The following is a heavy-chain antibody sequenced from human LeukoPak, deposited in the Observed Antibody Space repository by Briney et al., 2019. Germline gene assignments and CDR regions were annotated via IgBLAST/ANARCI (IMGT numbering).Heavy chain of an antibody. CDR3: ARVRGFFWSGYYFYYYYMGV. Sequence: PSETLSLTCAVYGGSFSGYYWSWIRQPPGKGLEWIGEINHSGSTNYNPSLKSRVTISVDTSKNQFSLKLSSVTAADTAVYYCARVRGFFWSGYYFYYYYMGVWGKGTTVTVSS. V-gene: IGHV4-34*01. CDR1: GGSFSGYY. CDR2: INHSGST. J-gene: IGHJ6*03. D-gene: IGHD3-3*01.